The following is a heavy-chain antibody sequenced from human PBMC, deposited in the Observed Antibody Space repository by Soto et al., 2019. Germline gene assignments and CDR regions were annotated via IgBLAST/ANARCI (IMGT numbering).Heavy chain of an antibody. D-gene: IGHD1-26*01. CDR1: GYSFTSYW. Sequence: GESLKISCKGSGYSFTSYWITWVRQMPGKGLEWMGRIDPSDSYTNYSPSFQGHVTISADKSISTAYLQWSSLKASDTAMYYCARHYSGSSEFDYWGQGTLVTVSS. J-gene: IGHJ4*02. CDR3: ARHYSGSSEFDY. V-gene: IGHV5-10-1*01. CDR2: IDPSDSYT.